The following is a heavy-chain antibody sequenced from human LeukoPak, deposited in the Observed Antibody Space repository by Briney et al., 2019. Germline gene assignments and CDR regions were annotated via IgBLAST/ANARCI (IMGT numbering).Heavy chain of an antibody. CDR2: ISYDGSNK. D-gene: IGHD3-10*01. Sequence: PGRSLRLSCAASGFTFSSYGMDWVRQAPGKGLEWVAVISYDGSNKYYADSVKGRFTISRDNSKNTLYLQMNSLRAEDTAVYYCAKAYYYGSARDAFDIWGQGTMVTVSS. V-gene: IGHV3-30*18. CDR3: AKAYYYGSARDAFDI. J-gene: IGHJ3*02. CDR1: GFTFSSYG.